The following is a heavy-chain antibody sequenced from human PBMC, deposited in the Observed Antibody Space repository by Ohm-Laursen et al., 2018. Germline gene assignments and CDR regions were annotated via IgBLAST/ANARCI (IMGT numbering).Heavy chain of an antibody. J-gene: IGHJ3*02. Sequence: ASVKVSCKASGHTFTSYDINWVRQATGQGLEWMGWMNPNSGNTGYAQKFQGRVTMTRNTSISTAYMELSSLRSEDTAVYYCASPTVTTTTNAFDIWGQGTMVTVSS. D-gene: IGHD4-17*01. CDR1: GHTFTSYD. V-gene: IGHV1-8*01. CDR2: MNPNSGNT. CDR3: ASPTVTTTTNAFDI.